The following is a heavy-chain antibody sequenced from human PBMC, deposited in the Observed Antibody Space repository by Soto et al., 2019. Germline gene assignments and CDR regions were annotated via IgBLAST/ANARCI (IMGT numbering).Heavy chain of an antibody. D-gene: IGHD1-26*01. CDR2: TYYRSKWYN. CDR1: WDSVSSSSVT. V-gene: IGHV6-1*01. Sequence: SQTRSLTCAISWDSVSSSSVTWNWIRQSTTRGLEWLGRTYYRSKWYNDYAESVKSRITINPDTSKNQFSLHLNSVTPEDTAVYYCVRLIGNSWLDFWGQGTLVTVSS. J-gene: IGHJ5*01. CDR3: VRLIGNSWLDF.